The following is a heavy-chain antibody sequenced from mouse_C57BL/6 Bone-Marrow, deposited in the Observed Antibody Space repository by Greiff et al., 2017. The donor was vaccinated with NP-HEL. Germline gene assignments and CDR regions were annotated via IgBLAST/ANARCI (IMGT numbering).Heavy chain of an antibody. CDR1: GYSITSGYY. V-gene: IGHV3-6*01. CDR3: ARVYYGSSYGYFDY. CDR2: ISYDGSN. Sequence: ESGPGLVKPSQSLSLTCSVTGYSITSGYYWNWIRQFPGNKLEWMGYISYDGSNNYNPSLKNRISITRDTSKNQFFLKLNSVTTEDTATYYCARVYYGSSYGYFDYWGQGTTLTVSS. D-gene: IGHD1-1*01. J-gene: IGHJ2*01.